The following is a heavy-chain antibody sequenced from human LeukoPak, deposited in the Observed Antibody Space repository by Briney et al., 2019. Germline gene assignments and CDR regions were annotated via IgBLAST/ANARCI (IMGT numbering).Heavy chain of an antibody. V-gene: IGHV3-11*05. CDR3: ARENDYALDY. D-gene: IGHD4-17*01. Sequence: GGSLRLSCAASGFTFSDYYMSWIRQAPGRGLEWVSYISSSSSYTDYADSVKGRFTISRDNAKNSLFLQMNSLRAEDTAVYYCARENDYALDYWGQGTLVTVSS. CDR2: ISSSSSYT. CDR1: GFTFSDYY. J-gene: IGHJ4*02.